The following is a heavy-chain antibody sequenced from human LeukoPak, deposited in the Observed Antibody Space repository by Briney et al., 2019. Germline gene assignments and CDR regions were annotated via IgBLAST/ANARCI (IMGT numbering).Heavy chain of an antibody. CDR1: GYTFTSYH. D-gene: IGHD4-17*01. CDR2: INPSGGST. Sequence: ASVKVSCKASGYTFTSYHMHWVRQAPGQGLEWMGIINPSGGSTNYAQRFRGRVTMTRDTSTGTVYMELSSLTSEDTAVYYCARDTGYGDYVGDYWGQGTLVTVSS. J-gene: IGHJ4*02. CDR3: ARDTGYGDYVGDY. V-gene: IGHV1-46*01.